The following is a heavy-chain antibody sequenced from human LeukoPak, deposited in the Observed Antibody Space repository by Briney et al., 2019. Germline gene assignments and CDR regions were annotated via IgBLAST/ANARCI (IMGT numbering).Heavy chain of an antibody. Sequence: SETLSLTCAVYGGSFSGYYWSWIRQPPGKGLEWIGEINHSGSTNYNPSFKSRVTISVDTSKNQFSLKLSSVTAADTAVYYCARPGYCSSTSCSDGMDVWGKGTTVTVSS. D-gene: IGHD2-2*01. J-gene: IGHJ6*04. CDR3: ARPGYCSSTSCSDGMDV. CDR1: GGSFSGYY. CDR2: INHSGST. V-gene: IGHV4-34*01.